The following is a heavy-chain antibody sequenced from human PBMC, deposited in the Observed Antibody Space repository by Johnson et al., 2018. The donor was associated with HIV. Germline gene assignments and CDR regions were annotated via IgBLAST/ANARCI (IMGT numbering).Heavy chain of an antibody. D-gene: IGHD6-25*01. Sequence: VQLVESGGGLVQPGGSLRLSCAGTGFTVSSNYMYWVRQAPGKGLEWVSVIYSGGSTYYADSVKGRFTISRDNSKNTLYLQMNGLRAEDTALYYCARDEMQRRYALTAFDIWGQGTMVTVSS. CDR1: GFTVSSNY. J-gene: IGHJ3*02. CDR3: ARDEMQRRYALTAFDI. CDR2: IYSGGST. V-gene: IGHV3-66*01.